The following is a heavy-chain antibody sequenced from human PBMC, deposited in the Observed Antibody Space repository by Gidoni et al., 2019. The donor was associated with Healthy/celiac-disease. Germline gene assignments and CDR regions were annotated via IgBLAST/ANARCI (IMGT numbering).Heavy chain of an antibody. V-gene: IGHV4-59*01. CDR1: GGSISSYY. D-gene: IGHD3-3*01. Sequence: QVQLQESGPGLVKPSETLSLTCTVSGGSISSYYWSWIRQPPGKGLEWIGYIYYSGSTNYNPSLKSRVTISVDTSKNQFSLKLSSVTAADTAVYYCARMYYDFWQGNFDYWGQGTLVTVSS. CDR2: IYYSGST. CDR3: ARMYYDFWQGNFDY. J-gene: IGHJ4*02.